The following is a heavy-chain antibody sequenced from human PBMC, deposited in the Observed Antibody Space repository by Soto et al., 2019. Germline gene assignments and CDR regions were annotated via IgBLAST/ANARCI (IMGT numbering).Heavy chain of an antibody. CDR2: IIPILGIA. Sequence: ISCKGSGYSFTSYWISWVRQAPGQGLEWMGRIIPILGIANYAQKFQGRVTITADKSTSTAYMELSSLRSEDTAVYYCAREVYCSGGSCYSNYWGQGTLVTVSS. D-gene: IGHD2-15*01. CDR1: GYSFTSYW. CDR3: AREVYCSGGSCYSNY. V-gene: IGHV1-69*04. J-gene: IGHJ4*02.